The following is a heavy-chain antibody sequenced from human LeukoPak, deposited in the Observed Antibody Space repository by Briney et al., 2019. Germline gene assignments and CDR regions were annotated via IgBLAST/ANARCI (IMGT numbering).Heavy chain of an antibody. CDR2: IYDSGST. J-gene: IGHJ4*02. D-gene: IGHD6-6*01. CDR1: GGSISSYY. Sequence: SETLSLTCTVSGGSISSYYWSWIRQPPGKGLECIGYIYDSGSTNYKPSLKSRVTISVDTSKNQFSLKLSSVTAADTALYYCARARYSSSPFDYWGQGTLVTVSS. V-gene: IGHV4-59*01. CDR3: ARARYSSSPFDY.